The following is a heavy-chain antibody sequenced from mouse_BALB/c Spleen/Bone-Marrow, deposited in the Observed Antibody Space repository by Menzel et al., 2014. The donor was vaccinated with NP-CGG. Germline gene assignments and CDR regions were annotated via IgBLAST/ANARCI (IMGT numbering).Heavy chain of an antibody. Sequence: EVQGVESGGGLVKPGGSLKLSCAASGFTFSSYTMSWVRQTPEKRLEWVATISSGGSYTYYPDSVKGRFTISRDNAKNTLYLQMSSLKSEDTAMYYCTRDGKGNYDYAMDYWGQGTSVTASS. V-gene: IGHV5-6-4*01. CDR2: ISSGGSYT. CDR1: GFTFSSYT. CDR3: TRDGKGNYDYAMDY. D-gene: IGHD2-1*01. J-gene: IGHJ4*01.